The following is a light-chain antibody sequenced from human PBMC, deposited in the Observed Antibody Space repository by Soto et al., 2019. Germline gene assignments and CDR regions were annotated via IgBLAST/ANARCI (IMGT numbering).Light chain of an antibody. CDR3: QQYNNWPRT. CDR1: QSASSSY. CDR2: GAS. Sequence: VLTQSPGTLSLCPGDRATLSCRASQSASSSYLAWYQQKPGQAPGLLIYGASSRATGIPDRFSGSGSGTEFTLTINSLQSEDFAVYYCQQYNNWPRTFGQGTKVDNK. J-gene: IGKJ1*01. V-gene: IGKV3-20*01.